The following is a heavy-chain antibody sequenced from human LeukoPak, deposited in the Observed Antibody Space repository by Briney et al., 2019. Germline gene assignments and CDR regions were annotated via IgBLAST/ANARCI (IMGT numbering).Heavy chain of an antibody. V-gene: IGHV1-2*02. D-gene: IGHD2-2*01. J-gene: IGHJ5*02. CDR3: ARDPDIIVVPASGWFDP. CDR2: INPNSGGT. Sequence: ASVRVSCKASGYTFTGYYIHWVRRAPGQGLEWMGWINPNSGGTKYAQKFQGRVTMTRDTSISTAYMELSRLRSDDTAVYYCARDPDIIVVPASGWFDPWGQGTLVTVSS. CDR1: GYTFTGYY.